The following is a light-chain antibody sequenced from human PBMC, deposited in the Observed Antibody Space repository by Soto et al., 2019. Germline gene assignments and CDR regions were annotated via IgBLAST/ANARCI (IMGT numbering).Light chain of an antibody. CDR2: DAS. Sequence: EIVLTQSPATLSLSPGERATLSCRASQSVNSYLVWYQQRPGQAPRLLIYDASNRATGIPARFSGSGSGTDFTLTISRLEPEDFAVYYCQQFSSYPLTFGGGTKVDIK. J-gene: IGKJ4*01. CDR3: QQFSSYPLT. V-gene: IGKV3-11*01. CDR1: QSVNSY.